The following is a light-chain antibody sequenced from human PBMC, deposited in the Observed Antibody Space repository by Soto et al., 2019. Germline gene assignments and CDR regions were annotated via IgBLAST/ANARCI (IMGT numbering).Light chain of an antibody. J-gene: IGKJ4*01. CDR3: QRYNSYPLT. Sequence: DIQMTQSPSTLSASVGDRVTITCRATQSINRYLAWYQQKPGKAPKLLIYDASILESGVLSRFSGSASGTEFILTISSLQPEDFATYYCQRYNSYPLTFGGGTKVEIK. CDR2: DAS. CDR1: QSINRY. V-gene: IGKV1-5*01.